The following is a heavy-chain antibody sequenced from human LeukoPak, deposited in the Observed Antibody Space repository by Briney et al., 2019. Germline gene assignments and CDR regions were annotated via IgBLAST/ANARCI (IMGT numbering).Heavy chain of an antibody. J-gene: IGHJ4*02. CDR1: GGSINSYY. Sequence: SETLSLTCTVSGGSINSYYWSWIRQPPGKGLEWIGYIYYSGSTYYNPSLKSRVTISVDTSKNQFSLKLSSVTAADTAVYYCASDYYGSGSYPDYWGQGTLVTVSS. CDR3: ASDYYGSGSYPDY. D-gene: IGHD3-10*01. CDR2: IYYSGST. V-gene: IGHV4-59*06.